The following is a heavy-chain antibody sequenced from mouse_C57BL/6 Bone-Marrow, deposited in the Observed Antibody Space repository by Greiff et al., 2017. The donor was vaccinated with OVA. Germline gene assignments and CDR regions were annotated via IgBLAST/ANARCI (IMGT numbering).Heavy chain of an antibody. Sequence: QVQLQQPGAELVKPGASVKMSCKASGYTFTSYWITWVKQRPGQGLEWIGDIYPGSGSTNYNEKFKSKATLTVDTSSSTAYMQLSSLTSEDAAVYYCARGDDYDYAMDYWGQGTSVTVSS. D-gene: IGHD2-4*01. CDR3: ARGDDYDYAMDY. J-gene: IGHJ4*01. CDR2: IYPGSGST. V-gene: IGHV1-55*01. CDR1: GYTFTSYW.